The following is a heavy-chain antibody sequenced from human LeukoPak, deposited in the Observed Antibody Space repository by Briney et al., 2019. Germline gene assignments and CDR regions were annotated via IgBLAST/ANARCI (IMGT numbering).Heavy chain of an antibody. D-gene: IGHD6-13*01. CDR2: IKQGGSEK. V-gene: IGHV3-7*01. CDR1: GFTFSSYW. CDR3: ARSLYSSSWYYFDY. Sequence: GGSLRLSCAASGFTFSSYWMSWVRQAPGKGLEWVANIKQGGSEKYYVDSVKGRFTISRDNAKNSLYLQMNSLRAEDTAVYYCARSLYSSSWYYFDYWGQGTLVTVSS. J-gene: IGHJ4*02.